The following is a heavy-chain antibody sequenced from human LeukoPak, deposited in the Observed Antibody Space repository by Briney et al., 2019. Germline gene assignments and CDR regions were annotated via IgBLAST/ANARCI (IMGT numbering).Heavy chain of an antibody. D-gene: IGHD3-22*01. CDR2: ISWNSGSI. V-gene: IGHV3-9*03. J-gene: IGHJ3*02. CDR1: GFTFDDYA. Sequence: PGGSLRLSCAASGFTFDDYAMHWVRQAPGKGLEWVSGISWNSGSIGYADSVKGRFTISRDNAKNSLYLQMNSLRAEDIALYYCAKGTNYYDSSGYKDAFDIWGQGTMVTVSS. CDR3: AKGTNYYDSSGYKDAFDI.